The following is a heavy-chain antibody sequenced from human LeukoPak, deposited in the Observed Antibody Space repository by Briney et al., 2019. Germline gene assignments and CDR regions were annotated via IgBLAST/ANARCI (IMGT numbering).Heavy chain of an antibody. D-gene: IGHD4-17*01. CDR1: GYTFTSYG. CDR2: ISAYNGNT. V-gene: IGHV1-18*01. J-gene: IGHJ4*02. CDR3: ARDVEWVTTAWVTKRILDY. Sequence: GASVKVSCKASGYTFTSYGISWVRQAPGQGLEWMGWISAYNGNTNYAQKLQGRVTMTTDTSTSTAYMELRRLRSDDTAVYYCARDVEWVTTAWVTKRILDYWGQGTLVTVSS.